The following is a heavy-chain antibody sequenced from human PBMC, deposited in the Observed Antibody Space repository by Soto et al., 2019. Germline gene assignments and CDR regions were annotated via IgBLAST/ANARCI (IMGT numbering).Heavy chain of an antibody. CDR2: MYYSGIT. CDR1: GAPFGIETHF. Sequence: PSVTLGLTSTVAGAPFGIETHFRTWIRQPPGKGLEWIGYMYYSGITNSNPALKSRVTLSVDRSRNQFSLSLNSVTAADTAVYYCARSDLVPNFDYWGQGTLVTVSS. V-gene: IGHV4-61*01. CDR3: ARSDLVPNFDY. D-gene: IGHD3-10*01. J-gene: IGHJ4*02.